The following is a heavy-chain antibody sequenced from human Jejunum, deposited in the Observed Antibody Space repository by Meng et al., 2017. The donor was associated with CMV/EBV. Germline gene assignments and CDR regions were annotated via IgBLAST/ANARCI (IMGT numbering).Heavy chain of an antibody. J-gene: IGHJ4*02. V-gene: IGHV3-74*01. CDR2: IDGDGSSA. D-gene: IGHD3-10*01. Sequence: EVKLVESGGGLVQPGGSLRLSCAASDFIFNKYWMDWVRQVPGKGLVWVARIDGDGSSANYADSVKGRFTISRDNSKNMLYLQMNSLRAEDTAVYYCARRDEGYGPFDYWGQGTLVTVSS. CDR3: ARRDEGYGPFDY. CDR1: DFIFNKYW.